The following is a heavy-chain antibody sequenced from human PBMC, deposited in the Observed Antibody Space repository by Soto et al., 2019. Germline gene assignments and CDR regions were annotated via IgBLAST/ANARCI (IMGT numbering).Heavy chain of an antibody. CDR3: ARKWLDRSEYYYYGMDV. D-gene: IGHD6-19*01. CDR1: GGTFSSYA. Sequence: GASVKVSCKASGGTFSSYAISWVRQAPGQGLELMGGIIPIFGTANYAQKFQGRVTITADESTSTAYMELSSLRSEDTAVYYCARKWLDRSEYYYYGMDVWGQGTTVTVSS. V-gene: IGHV1-69*13. CDR2: IIPIFGTA. J-gene: IGHJ6*02.